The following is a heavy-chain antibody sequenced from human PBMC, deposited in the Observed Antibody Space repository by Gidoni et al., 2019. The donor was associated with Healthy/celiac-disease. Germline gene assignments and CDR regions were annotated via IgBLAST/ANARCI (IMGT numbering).Heavy chain of an antibody. J-gene: IGHJ3*02. Sequence: QVQLQESGPGLVKPSETLSLTCTVSGGSISRYSWSWIRQPAGKGLAWIGRIYTSGSTNYNPSLKSRVTMSVDTSKNQFSLKLSSVTAADTAVYYCARGGGTLGWPIDAFDIWGQGTMVTVSS. CDR1: GGSISRYS. CDR2: IYTSGST. D-gene: IGHD2-15*01. V-gene: IGHV4-4*07. CDR3: ARGGGTLGWPIDAFDI.